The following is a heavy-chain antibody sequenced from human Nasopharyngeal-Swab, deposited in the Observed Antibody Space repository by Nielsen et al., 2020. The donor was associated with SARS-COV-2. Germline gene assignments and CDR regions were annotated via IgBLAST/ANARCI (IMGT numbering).Heavy chain of an antibody. V-gene: IGHV3-11*04. CDR2: ISSSGSTV. Sequence: GESLKISCVYSGYLFSDNYMSWIRQAPGEGLEWVAYISSSGSTVHYAASVKGRFTISRDNARNSLFLQLDSLRAEDTAVYFCARTRYNWNDETRDYWGPGTLVTVSS. CDR3: ARTRYNWNDETRDY. CDR1: GYLFSDNY. D-gene: IGHD1-20*01. J-gene: IGHJ4*02.